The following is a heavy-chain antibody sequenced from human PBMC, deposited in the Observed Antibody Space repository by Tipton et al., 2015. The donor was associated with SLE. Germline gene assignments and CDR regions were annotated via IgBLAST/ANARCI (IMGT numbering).Heavy chain of an antibody. V-gene: IGHV4-61*05. CDR3: ARIIAGATIGYYFDI. D-gene: IGHD1-26*01. CDR2: IYASGNT. CDR1: GGSISSSSYY. Sequence: TLSLTCTVSGGSISSSSYYWGWIRQPLGKGLEWIGYIYASGNTNYNPSLKSRVSMSVYTSENQFSLRLHSVTAADTAIYYCARIIAGATIGYYFDIWGQGTLITVSS. J-gene: IGHJ4*02.